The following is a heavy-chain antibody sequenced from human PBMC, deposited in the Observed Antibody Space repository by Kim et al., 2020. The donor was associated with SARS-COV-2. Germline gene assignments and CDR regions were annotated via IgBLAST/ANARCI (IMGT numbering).Heavy chain of an antibody. CDR2: IIPILGIA. D-gene: IGHD6-13*01. J-gene: IGHJ4*02. V-gene: IGHV1-69*04. CDR3: ARGGASSSWTGD. Sequence: SVKVSCKASGGTFSSYAISWVRQAPGQGLEWMGRIIPILGIANYAQKFQGRVTITADKSTSTAYMELSSLRSEDTAVYYCARGGASSSWTGDWGQGTLVTVSS. CDR1: GGTFSSYA.